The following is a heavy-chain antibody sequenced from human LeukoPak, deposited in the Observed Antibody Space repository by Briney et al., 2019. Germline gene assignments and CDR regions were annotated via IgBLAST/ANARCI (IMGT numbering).Heavy chain of an antibody. CDR3: ARLRMGMGSVDY. D-gene: IGHD7-27*01. V-gene: IGHV4-38-2*01. Sequence: PSETLSLTCAVSGYSISSGYYWGWIRQPPGKGLEWIGSIYYSGSTYYNPSLKSRVTISVDTSKNQFSLKLSSVTAADTAVYYCARLRMGMGSVDYWGQGTLVTVSS. J-gene: IGHJ4*02. CDR2: IYYSGST. CDR1: GYSISSGYY.